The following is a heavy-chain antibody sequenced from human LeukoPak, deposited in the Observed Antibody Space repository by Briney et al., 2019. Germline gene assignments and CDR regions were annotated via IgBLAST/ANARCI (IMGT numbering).Heavy chain of an antibody. J-gene: IGHJ6*03. CDR1: GGSFSGYY. V-gene: IGHV4-34*01. CDR2: INHSGST. Sequence: SETLSLTCAVNGGSFSGYYWSWIRQPPGKGLEWIGEINHSGSTNYNPSLKSRVTISVDTSKNQFSLKLSSVTAADTAVYYCASMTRGYYYMDVWGKGTTVTVSS. CDR3: ASMTRGYYYMDV. D-gene: IGHD3-10*01.